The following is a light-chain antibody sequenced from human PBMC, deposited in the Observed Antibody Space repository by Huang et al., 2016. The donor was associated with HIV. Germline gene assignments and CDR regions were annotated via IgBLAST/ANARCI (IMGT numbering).Light chain of an antibody. Sequence: EIVLTQSPATLSLSPGERATLSCRASQSVSSDLDWYQQKAGQAPRLLLYGASNRATVIPARCSGSGSGTDFTLTISSLEPEDFAVYYCQQRSDWPRTFGQGTKLEIK. V-gene: IGKV3-11*01. CDR2: GAS. CDR1: QSVSSD. J-gene: IGKJ2*01. CDR3: QQRSDWPRT.